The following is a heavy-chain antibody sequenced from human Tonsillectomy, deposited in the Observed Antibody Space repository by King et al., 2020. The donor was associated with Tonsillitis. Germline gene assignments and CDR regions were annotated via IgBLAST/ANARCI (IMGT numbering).Heavy chain of an antibody. V-gene: IGHV3-21*01. D-gene: IGHD3-3*01. CDR1: GFTFSSYT. Sequence: VQLVESGGGLVKPGGSLRLSCAASGFTFSSYTMNWVRQAPGKGLEWVSSISSSTAYIYYADSLEGRFTISRDNAKNSLYLQMNSLRAEDTAVYYCARAGVVPDHRGWFDPWGQGTLVTVSS. CDR2: ISSSTAYI. J-gene: IGHJ5*02. CDR3: ARAGVVPDHRGWFDP.